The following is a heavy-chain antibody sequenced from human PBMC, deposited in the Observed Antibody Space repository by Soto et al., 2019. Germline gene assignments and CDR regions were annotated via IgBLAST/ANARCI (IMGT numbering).Heavy chain of an antibody. CDR1: GGSISSYY. Sequence: SETLSLTCTVSGGSISSYYRSWIRQPPGKGLEWIGYIYYSGSTNYNPSLKSRVTISVDTSKNQFSLKLSSVTAADTAVYYCARAYGSGSYYNGPFDYWGQGTLVTVSS. V-gene: IGHV4-59*01. CDR3: ARAYGSGSYYNGPFDY. D-gene: IGHD3-10*01. CDR2: IYYSGST. J-gene: IGHJ4*02.